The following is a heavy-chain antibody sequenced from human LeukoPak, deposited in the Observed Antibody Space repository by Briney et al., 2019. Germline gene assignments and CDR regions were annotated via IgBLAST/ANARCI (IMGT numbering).Heavy chain of an antibody. D-gene: IGHD2-2*01. CDR2: IKTDGSTT. J-gene: IGHJ4*02. Sequence: GGSLRLSCAVSGFTFSSSWMHWVRQAPGKGLVWVSHIKTDGSTTAYADSVKGRFTISRDNAKNTLYLQMNSLRAEDTGVYYCARESAAGITSCYLPYWGQGTLVTVSS. V-gene: IGHV3-74*01. CDR3: ARESAAGITSCYLPY. CDR1: GFTFSSSW.